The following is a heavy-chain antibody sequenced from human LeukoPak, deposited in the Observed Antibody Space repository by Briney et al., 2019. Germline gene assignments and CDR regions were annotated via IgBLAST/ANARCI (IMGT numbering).Heavy chain of an antibody. CDR1: GGSFSGYY. CDR3: ARGRFGERRYFDY. Sequence: PSETLSLTCAVYGGSFSGYYWSWIRQPPGKGLEWIGEINHSGSTNYNPSLKSRVTISVDTSKNQFSLKLSSVTAADTAVYYCARGRFGERRYFDYWGQGTLVTVSS. CDR2: INHSGST. J-gene: IGHJ4*02. D-gene: IGHD3-10*01. V-gene: IGHV4-34*01.